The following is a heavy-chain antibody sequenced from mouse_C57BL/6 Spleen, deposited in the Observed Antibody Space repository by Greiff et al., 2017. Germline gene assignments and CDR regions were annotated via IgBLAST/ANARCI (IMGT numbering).Heavy chain of an antibody. D-gene: IGHD3-3*01. J-gene: IGHJ3*01. CDR3: ARRDGSWFAY. CDR2: ISSGGSYT. V-gene: IGHV5-6*01. Sequence: EVHLVESGGDLVKPGGSLKLSCAASGFTFSSYGMSWVRQTPDKRLEWVATISSGGSYTYYPDSVKGRFTISRDNAKNTLYLQMSSLKSEDTAMYYCARRDGSWFAYWGQGTLVTVSA. CDR1: GFTFSSYG.